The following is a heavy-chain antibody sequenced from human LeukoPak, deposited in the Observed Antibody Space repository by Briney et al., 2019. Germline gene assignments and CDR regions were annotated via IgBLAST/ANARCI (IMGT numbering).Heavy chain of an antibody. J-gene: IGHJ1*01. CDR3: ASLGAAGYVHY. D-gene: IGHD3-10*02. CDR2: IHYSGST. Sequence: PSETLSLTCTVSGGSISSSIYYWGWIRRPPGKGPEWIASIHYSGSTYHNPSLKSRVTISADTSRNQFSLKLSSVTAADTAVYHCASLGAAGYVHYWGQGILVTVSS. CDR1: GGSISSSIYY. V-gene: IGHV4-39*01.